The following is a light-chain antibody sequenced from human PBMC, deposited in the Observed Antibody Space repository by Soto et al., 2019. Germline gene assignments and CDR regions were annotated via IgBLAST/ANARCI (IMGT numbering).Light chain of an antibody. J-gene: IGKJ4*01. CDR1: QSVNSIY. Sequence: EIVLTQSPGTLSLSPGERATLSCRASQSVNSIYLAWYQQKPGQAPRLLIYGASSRATGIPDRFSGSGSGTDFTLTISSLEPEDFAVYYCQHYGSSPLTFGGGTKVDIK. CDR2: GAS. CDR3: QHYGSSPLT. V-gene: IGKV3-20*01.